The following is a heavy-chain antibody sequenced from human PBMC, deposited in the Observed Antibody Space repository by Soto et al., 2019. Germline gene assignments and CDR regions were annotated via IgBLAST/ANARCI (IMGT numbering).Heavy chain of an antibody. J-gene: IGHJ6*02. D-gene: IGHD2-2*01. CDR3: ARLDQRQPPNAMDV. Sequence: PGESLKISCKASGYSFTHYWISWVRQVPGKGPERMGKIDPSDSYIDYSPSFQGHVTMSVDKSTTTAYLQWGSLKASDSAFYYCARLDQRQPPNAMDVWGQGTTVTVSS. CDR1: GYSFTHYW. V-gene: IGHV5-10-1*01. CDR2: IDPSDSYI.